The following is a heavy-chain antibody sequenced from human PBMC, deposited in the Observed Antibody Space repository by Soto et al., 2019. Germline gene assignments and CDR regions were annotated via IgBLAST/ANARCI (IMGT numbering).Heavy chain of an antibody. Sequence: SETLSLTCTVSNGSISRSSWSWIRQPPGKGLEWIAYVYVNGAATYNPSLKSRAAISLDTSMNQVFLSLTSVTAADTAVYYCARGSLYYDSPNCPWGQGTPVTVSS. D-gene: IGHD3-16*01. V-gene: IGHV4-59*01. CDR1: NGSISRSS. J-gene: IGHJ5*02. CDR2: VYVNGAA. CDR3: ARGSLYYDSPNCP.